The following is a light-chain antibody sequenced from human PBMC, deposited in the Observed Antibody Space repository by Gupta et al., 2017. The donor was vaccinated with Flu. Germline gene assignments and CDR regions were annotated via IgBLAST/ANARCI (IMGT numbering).Light chain of an antibody. Sequence: VTISCSGSSSNIGSNTVNWYQQLPVTAPKLLIFSNNQRHSGVTDRFSGSKSGTSAALAISGLQSEEEADYYCAAWDDSLNGRGVFGTGTKVTVL. V-gene: IGLV1-44*01. CDR1: SSNIGSNT. CDR2: SNN. CDR3: AAWDDSLNGRGV. J-gene: IGLJ1*01.